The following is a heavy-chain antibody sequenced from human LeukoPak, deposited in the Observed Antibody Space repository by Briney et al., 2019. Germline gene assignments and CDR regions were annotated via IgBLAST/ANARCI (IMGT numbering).Heavy chain of an antibody. Sequence: GESLKISFKGSGYSFTSYWIGGGRRMPGKGLEGRGISYPGDADTRYSPSFQGQVTISADQVIRPPFLPSSSLKAFDPAMYFCSTVDYGLGSYGVYWGQGTLVTVSS. D-gene: IGHD3-10*01. CDR3: STVDYGLGSYGVY. CDR2: SYPGDADT. J-gene: IGHJ4*02. V-gene: IGHV5-51*01. CDR1: GYSFTSYW.